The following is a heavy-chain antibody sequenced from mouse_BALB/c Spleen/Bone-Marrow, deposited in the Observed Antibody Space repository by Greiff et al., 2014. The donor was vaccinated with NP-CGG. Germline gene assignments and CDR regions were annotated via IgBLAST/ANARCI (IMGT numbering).Heavy chain of an antibody. D-gene: IGHD2-4*01. J-gene: IGHJ3*01. V-gene: IGHV1-80*01. Sequence: QVQLKESGAELVRPGSSVKISCKASGYAFSSYRMNWVQQRPGQGLEWIGQIYPGDGDTNYNGKFKGKATLTADKSSGTAYMQFSSLTSEDSAVYFCARGDFDFEAWFTYWGQGTLVTVSA. CDR1: GYAFSSYR. CDR3: ARGDFDFEAWFTY. CDR2: IYPGDGDT.